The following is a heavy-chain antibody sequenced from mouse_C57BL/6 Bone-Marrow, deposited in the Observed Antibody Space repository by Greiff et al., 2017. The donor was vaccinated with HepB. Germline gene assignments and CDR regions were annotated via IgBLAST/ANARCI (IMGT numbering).Heavy chain of an antibody. CDR3: TLITTVGGYFDY. V-gene: IGHV14-1*01. D-gene: IGHD1-1*01. CDR1: GFTFTDYY. J-gene: IGHJ2*01. Sequence: VQLQQSGAELVRPGASVKLSCTASGFTFTDYYMHWVKQSPEQGLEWIGRIDPADGDTDYAPKFQGKATMTADTSSNTAYLQLSSLTAEDAAVYYCTLITTVGGYFDYWGQGTTLTVSS. CDR2: IDPADGDT.